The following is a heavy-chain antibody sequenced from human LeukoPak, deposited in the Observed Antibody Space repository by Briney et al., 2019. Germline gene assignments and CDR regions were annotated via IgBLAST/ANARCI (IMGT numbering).Heavy chain of an antibody. CDR3: ARAGGYYYDSSGYYYSAFDI. D-gene: IGHD3-22*01. Sequence: ASVKVSCKASGYTFTGYYMHWVRQAPGQGLEWMGWISAYNGNTNYAQKLQGRVTMTTDTSTSTAYMELRSLRSDDTAVYYCARAGGYYYDSSGYYYSAFDIWGQGTMVTVSS. V-gene: IGHV1-18*04. CDR1: GYTFTGYY. CDR2: ISAYNGNT. J-gene: IGHJ3*02.